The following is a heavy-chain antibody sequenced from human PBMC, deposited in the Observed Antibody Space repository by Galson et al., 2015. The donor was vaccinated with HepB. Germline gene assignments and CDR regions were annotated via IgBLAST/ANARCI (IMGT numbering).Heavy chain of an antibody. J-gene: IGHJ4*02. CDR3: ARTTDYYDSSGYPDY. D-gene: IGHD3-22*01. V-gene: IGHV1-46*01. CDR1: GYTFTSYY. Sequence: SVKVSCKASGYTFTSYYMHWVRQAPGQGLEWMGIINPSGGSTSNAQKFQGRVTMTRDTSTSTVYMELSSLRYEDTAVYYCARTTDYYDSSGYPDYWGQGTLVTVSS. CDR2: INPSGGST.